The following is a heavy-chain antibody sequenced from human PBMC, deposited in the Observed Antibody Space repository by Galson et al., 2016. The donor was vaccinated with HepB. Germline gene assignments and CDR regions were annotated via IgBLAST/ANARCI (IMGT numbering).Heavy chain of an antibody. CDR1: GFTFSRYW. V-gene: IGHV3-74*01. D-gene: IGHD4-17*01. J-gene: IGHJ6*02. CDR3: VREDYGDDPVYYYYYGMDV. Sequence: SLSLSCAASGFTFSRYWMHWVRQAPGKGLVWVSRINSDGRSTIYADSVRGRFTISRDNAKNTLYLQMNSLSAEDTALYYCVREDYGDDPVYYYYYGMDVWGQGTTVSVSS. CDR2: INSDGRST.